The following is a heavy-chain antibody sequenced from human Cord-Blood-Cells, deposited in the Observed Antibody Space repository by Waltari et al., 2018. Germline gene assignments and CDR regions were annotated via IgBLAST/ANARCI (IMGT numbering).Heavy chain of an antibody. D-gene: IGHD6-13*01. CDR1: GGSFSGYY. V-gene: IGHV4-34*01. J-gene: IGHJ6*03. CDR3: AMSGGSIAAAGYYYYYMDV. Sequence: QVQLQQWGAGLLKPSETLSLTCAVYGGSFSGYYWSWIRQPPGKGLEWIGEINHSGSTNYNPSLKSRVTISVDTSKNQFSLKLSSVTAADTAVYYCAMSGGSIAAAGYYYYYMDVWGKGTTVTVSS. CDR2: INHSGST.